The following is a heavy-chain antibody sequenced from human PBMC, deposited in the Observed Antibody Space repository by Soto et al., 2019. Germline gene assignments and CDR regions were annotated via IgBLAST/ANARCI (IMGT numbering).Heavy chain of an antibody. CDR3: ARPLGYCSGGSCYSGFDP. J-gene: IGHJ5*02. V-gene: IGHV3-33*01. CDR1: GFTFSSYG. D-gene: IGHD2-15*01. Sequence: QVQLVESGGGVVQPGRSLRLSCAASGFTFSSYGMHWVRQAPGKGLEWVAVIWYDGSNKYYADSVKGRFTISRDNSKNTLYLHMNSLRAEDTAVYYCARPLGYCSGGSCYSGFDPWGQGTLVTVSS. CDR2: IWYDGSNK.